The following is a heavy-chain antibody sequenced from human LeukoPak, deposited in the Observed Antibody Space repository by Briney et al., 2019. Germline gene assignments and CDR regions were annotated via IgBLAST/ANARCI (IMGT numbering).Heavy chain of an antibody. CDR2: IYHSGST. Sequence: SETLSLTCTVSGGSISSGGYYWSWIRQPPGKGLEWIGYIYHSGSTYYNPSLKSRVTISVDTSKNQFSLKLSSVTAADTAVYYCARQWIQLYAFDIWGQGTMVTVSS. CDR3: ARQWIQLYAFDI. D-gene: IGHD5-18*01. J-gene: IGHJ3*02. V-gene: IGHV4-30-2*03. CDR1: GGSISSGGYY.